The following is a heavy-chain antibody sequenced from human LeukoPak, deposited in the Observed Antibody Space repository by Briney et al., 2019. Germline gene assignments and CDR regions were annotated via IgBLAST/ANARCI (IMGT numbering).Heavy chain of an antibody. D-gene: IGHD6-19*01. V-gene: IGHV3-30*18. Sequence: PGGSLRLSCAASGFTFSSYGMHWVRQAPGKGLEWVAVISYDGSNKYYADSVKGRFTISRDNSKNTLYLQMNSLRAEDTAVYYCAKSHSSGWYLKIYYYGMDVWGQGTTVTVSS. J-gene: IGHJ6*02. CDR1: GFTFSSYG. CDR3: AKSHSSGWYLKIYYYGMDV. CDR2: ISYDGSNK.